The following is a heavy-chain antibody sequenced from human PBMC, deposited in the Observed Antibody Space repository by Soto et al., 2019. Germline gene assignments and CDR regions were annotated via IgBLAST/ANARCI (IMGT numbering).Heavy chain of an antibody. D-gene: IGHD2-2*01. CDR3: ARLHGYCISSSCHGHYAMDV. J-gene: IGHJ6*02. CDR2: IYYSGTT. Sequence: SETLSLTCTVSSASISSSGYTWGWIRQPPGKGLEWIGSIYYSGTTNYNPSLNSRVTVSVDTSKNQFSLKVTSVTAADTAVYYCARLHGYCISSSCHGHYAMDVWGQGTTVTVSS. CDR1: SASISSSGYT. V-gene: IGHV4-39*01.